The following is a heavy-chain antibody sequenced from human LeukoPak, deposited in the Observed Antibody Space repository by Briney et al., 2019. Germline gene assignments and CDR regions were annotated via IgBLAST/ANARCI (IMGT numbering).Heavy chain of an antibody. CDR2: IHYSGST. D-gene: IGHD2-21*01. J-gene: IGHJ5*02. CDR3: ARHKRDLGDFDWFDP. V-gene: IGHV4-39*01. Sequence: SETLSLTCTVSGGSISGSTYYWGWIRQPPGKGLDWIGSIHYSGSTNYNPSLKSRPTVSVDTSKNQFSLSLNSVTAADTAVYYCARHKRDLGDFDWFDPWGQGTLVTVSS. CDR1: GGSISGSTYY.